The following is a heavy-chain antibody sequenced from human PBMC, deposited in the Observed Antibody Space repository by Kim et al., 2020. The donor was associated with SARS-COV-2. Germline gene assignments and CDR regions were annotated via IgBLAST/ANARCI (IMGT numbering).Heavy chain of an antibody. Sequence: GGSLRLSCAASGFTFSSYGMHWVRQAPGKGLEWVAVISYDGSNKYYADSVKGRFTISRDNSKNTLYLQMNSLRAEDTAVYYCAKAYGEYSSSHDAFDIWGQGTMVTVSS. J-gene: IGHJ3*02. V-gene: IGHV3-30*18. CDR1: GFTFSSYG. CDR3: AKAYGEYSSSHDAFDI. CDR2: ISYDGSNK. D-gene: IGHD6-13*01.